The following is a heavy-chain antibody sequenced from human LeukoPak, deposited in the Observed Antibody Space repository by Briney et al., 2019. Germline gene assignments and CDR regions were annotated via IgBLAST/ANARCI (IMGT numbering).Heavy chain of an antibody. V-gene: IGHV4-39*01. CDR3: ARHVRRNLAYCGGDCYSNWFDP. CDR1: GGSISSSSYY. Sequence: KPSETLFLTCTVPGGSISSSSYYSGCIRQPPGKGLEWIGSIYYSVCTYYNPSLNSRVTIYVDTSKGQFSLKLSSVTAADTAVYYCARHVRRNLAYCGGDCYSNWFDPWGQGTLVTVSS. J-gene: IGHJ5*02. CDR2: IYYSVCT. D-gene: IGHD2-21*01.